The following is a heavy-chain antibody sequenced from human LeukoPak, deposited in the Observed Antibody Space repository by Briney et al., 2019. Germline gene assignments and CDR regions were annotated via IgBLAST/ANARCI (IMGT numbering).Heavy chain of an antibody. Sequence: SDTLPLTRAVYGGSFRGYYWSWIREPPGKGLEWCGEINQRGSTKYTPSPKRRVPISVDTSKNQFSLTLSSVTAADAAVSYCASGGWLRIFDYWGQGTLVTVSS. CDR2: INQRGST. J-gene: IGHJ4*02. CDR3: ASGGWLRIFDY. D-gene: IGHD5-12*01. V-gene: IGHV4-34*01. CDR1: GGSFRGYY.